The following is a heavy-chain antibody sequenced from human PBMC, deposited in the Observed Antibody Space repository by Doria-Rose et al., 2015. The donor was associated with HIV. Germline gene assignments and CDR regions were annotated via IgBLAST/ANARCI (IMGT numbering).Heavy chain of an antibody. V-gene: IGHV2-26*01. D-gene: IGHD6-13*01. CDR2: IFSDDAR. CDR1: GVSLSSPGMG. Sequence: SGPVLVKPTETLTLTCTVSGVSLSSPGMGVSWIRQPPGKALEWLANIFSDDARSYKTSLKSRLTISRGTYKSQVVLTMTDMDPVDTATYYCARIKSSRWYHKYYFDFWGQGTLVIVSA. J-gene: IGHJ4*02. CDR3: ARIKSSRWYHKYYFDF.